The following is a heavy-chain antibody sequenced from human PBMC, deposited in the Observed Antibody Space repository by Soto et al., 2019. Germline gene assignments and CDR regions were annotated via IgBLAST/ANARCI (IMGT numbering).Heavy chain of an antibody. V-gene: IGHV1-69*02. CDR1: GGTFSSYT. Sequence: QVQLVQSGAEVKKPGSSVKVSCKASGGTFSSYTISWVRQAPGQGLEWMGRIIPILGIANYAQKFQGRVTITADKSTSTAYMERSSLRSEDTAVYYCARGYDGDFVAEYFQHWGQGTLVTVSS. CDR2: IIPILGIA. J-gene: IGHJ1*01. CDR3: ARGYDGDFVAEYFQH. D-gene: IGHD4-17*01.